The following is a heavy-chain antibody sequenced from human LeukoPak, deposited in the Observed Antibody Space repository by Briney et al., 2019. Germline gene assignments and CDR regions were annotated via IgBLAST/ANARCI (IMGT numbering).Heavy chain of an antibody. CDR3: AKSGDSSGHFGGDAFDI. CDR1: GFTFSSHA. Sequence: GGPLRLSCEASGFTFSSHAMAWVRQAPGEGLEWVSGVSGSGAYKYYPDSVKGRFTISRDNSKNTVDLQMNSLRAEDTAVYYCAKSGDSSGHFGGDAFDIWGQGTMVTVSS. J-gene: IGHJ3*02. D-gene: IGHD3-22*01. V-gene: IGHV3-23*01. CDR2: VSGSGAYK.